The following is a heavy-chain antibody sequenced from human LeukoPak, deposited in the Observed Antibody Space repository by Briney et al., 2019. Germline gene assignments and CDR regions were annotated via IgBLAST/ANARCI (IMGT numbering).Heavy chain of an antibody. Sequence: GGSLRLSCAASGFTFSSYAMHWVRQAPGKGLEWVSAMSGGGGSTFYADSVKGRFTISRDNSKNTLYLQMNSLRDEDTAVYYCAKQQPHSGYYYYGMDVWGQGTTVTVSS. V-gene: IGHV3-23*01. CDR2: MSGGGGST. D-gene: IGHD2-21*01. CDR1: GFTFSSYA. J-gene: IGHJ6*02. CDR3: AKQQPHSGYYYYGMDV.